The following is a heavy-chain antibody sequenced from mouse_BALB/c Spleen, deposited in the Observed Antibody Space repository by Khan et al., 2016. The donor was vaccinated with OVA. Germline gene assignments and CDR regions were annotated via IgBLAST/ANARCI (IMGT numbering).Heavy chain of an antibody. CDR1: GYSITSDYA. CDR2: ISYSGST. CDR3: ASELGRYYALDY. D-gene: IGHD4-1*01. J-gene: IGHJ4*01. V-gene: IGHV3-2*02. Sequence: EVQLQESGPGLVKPSQSLSLTCTVTGYSITSDYAWNWIRQFPGNKLEWMGYISYSGSTTYNPSLKSRISTNRDTSKDQLFLQLKSVTSEDTATYYCASELGRYYALDYWRQGTSVTVSS.